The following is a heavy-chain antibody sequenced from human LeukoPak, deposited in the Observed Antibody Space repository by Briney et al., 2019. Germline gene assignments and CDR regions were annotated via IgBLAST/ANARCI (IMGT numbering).Heavy chain of an antibody. CDR1: GYTLTELS. Sequence: GASVEVSCKVSGYTLTELSMHWVRQAPGKGLEWMGGFDPEDGETIYAQKFQGRVTMTEDTSTDTAYMELSSLRSEDTAVYYCATGRLRLGELSNWFDPWGQGTLVTVSS. V-gene: IGHV1-24*01. D-gene: IGHD3-16*02. J-gene: IGHJ5*02. CDR2: FDPEDGET. CDR3: ATGRLRLGELSNWFDP.